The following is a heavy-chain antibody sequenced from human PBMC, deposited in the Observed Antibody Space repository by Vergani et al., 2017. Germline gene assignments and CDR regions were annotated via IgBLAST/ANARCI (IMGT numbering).Heavy chain of an antibody. D-gene: IGHD3-3*01. CDR3: AKVGVGISFVY. CDR2: IYTSGST. J-gene: IGHJ4*02. V-gene: IGHV4-61*02. Sequence: QVQLQESGPGLVKPSQTLSLTCTVSGGSIRSGSYYWSWIRQPAGKGLEWIGRIYTSGSTNYNPSLKSRVTMSVDTSKNQFSLKLSSVTAADTAVYYCAKVGVGISFVYWGQRTLVTVSA. CDR1: GGSIRSGSYY.